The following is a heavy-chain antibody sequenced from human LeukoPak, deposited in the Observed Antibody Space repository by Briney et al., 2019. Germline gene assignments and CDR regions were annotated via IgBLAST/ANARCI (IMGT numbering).Heavy chain of an antibody. V-gene: IGHV3-21*01. Sequence: GGSLRLSCAASGFTFSSYSMNWVRQAPGKGLEWVSSISSSSSYIYYADSVKGRFTISRDNAKNSLYLQMNSLRAEDTAVYYCARDPQWLVYYYYYYGMDVWGHGTTVTVSS. D-gene: IGHD6-19*01. CDR3: ARDPQWLVYYYYYYGMDV. J-gene: IGHJ6*02. CDR2: ISSSSSYI. CDR1: GFTFSSYS.